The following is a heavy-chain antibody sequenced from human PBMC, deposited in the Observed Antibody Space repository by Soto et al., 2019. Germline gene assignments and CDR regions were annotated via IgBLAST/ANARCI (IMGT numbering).Heavy chain of an antibody. CDR3: ARDSGQLVFGWFDP. CDR2: ISAYNGNT. Sequence: QVQLVQSGAEVQKPGASVKVSCKASGYTFTSYGISWVRQAPGQGLEWMGWISAYNGNTNYAQKLQGRVTMTTDTATSTADMELRSLRSDETAVYYCARDSGQLVFGWFDPWGQGTLVTVSS. CDR1: GYTFTSYG. V-gene: IGHV1-18*01. D-gene: IGHD6-6*01. J-gene: IGHJ5*02.